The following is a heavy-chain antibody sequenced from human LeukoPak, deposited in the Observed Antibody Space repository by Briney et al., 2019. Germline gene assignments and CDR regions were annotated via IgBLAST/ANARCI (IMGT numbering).Heavy chain of an antibody. J-gene: IGHJ4*02. V-gene: IGHV1-46*01. CDR1: GYTFTSYY. Sequence: ASVKVSCKASGYTFTSYYMHWVRQAPGQGLEWMGIINPSGDSTSYAQKFQGRVTMTRDTSTSTVYMELSSLRSEDTAVYYCARDLFRSEMYDSSGYTFDYWGQGTLVTVSS. CDR2: INPSGDST. D-gene: IGHD3-22*01. CDR3: ARDLFRSEMYDSSGYTFDY.